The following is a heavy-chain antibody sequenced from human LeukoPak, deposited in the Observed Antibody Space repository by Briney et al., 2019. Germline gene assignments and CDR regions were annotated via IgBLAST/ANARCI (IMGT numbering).Heavy chain of an antibody. V-gene: IGHV3-23*01. D-gene: IGHD3-16*01. Sequence: PGGSLRLSCAASGFTFSNYAMSWVRQAPGKGLEWVSSISGGADTTYYADSVKGRFTISRDNSKNTLYLQMNSLRAEDTAVYYCAKDRRSLVYLSEFDYWGQGTRVTVSS. CDR3: AKDRRSLVYLSEFDY. J-gene: IGHJ4*02. CDR2: ISGGADTT. CDR1: GFTFSNYA.